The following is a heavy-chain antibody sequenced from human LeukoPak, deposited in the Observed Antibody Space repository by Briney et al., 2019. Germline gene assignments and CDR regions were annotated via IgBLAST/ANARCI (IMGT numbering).Heavy chain of an antibody. V-gene: IGHV3-23*01. Sequence: GGSLRLSCAASGFTFSTYAMSWVRQAPGKGLEWVSAISGSGGSTYYADSVKGRFTISRDNSKNTLYLQMNSLRAEDTAVYYCAKARYCSGGSCFPQSTPDYWGQGTLVTVSS. D-gene: IGHD2-15*01. CDR1: GFTFSTYA. J-gene: IGHJ4*02. CDR3: AKARYCSGGSCFPQSTPDY. CDR2: ISGSGGST.